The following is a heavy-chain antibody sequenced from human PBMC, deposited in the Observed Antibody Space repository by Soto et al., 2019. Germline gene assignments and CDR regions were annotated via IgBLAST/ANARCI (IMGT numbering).Heavy chain of an antibody. CDR3: ARDRGRRGGSFGDY. CDR1: GLTFSNYW. D-gene: IGHD1-26*01. J-gene: IGHJ4*02. V-gene: IGHV3-7*05. CDR2: INQDGSEK. Sequence: EVQLVESGGDLVQPGGSLRLSCAASGLTFSNYWMTWVRQAPGKGLEWVANINQDGSEKYYVDSVEGRFAISRDNAKNSMYLQMNSLTADDTAVYYCARDRGRRGGSFGDYWGQGTLVTVSS.